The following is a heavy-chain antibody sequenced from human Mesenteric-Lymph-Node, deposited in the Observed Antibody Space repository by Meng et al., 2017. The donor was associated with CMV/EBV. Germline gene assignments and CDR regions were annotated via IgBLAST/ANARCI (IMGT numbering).Heavy chain of an antibody. CDR2: ISSSSSYI. CDR1: GFTFSSYS. V-gene: IGHV3-21*01. Sequence: GESLKISCAASGFTFSSYSMNWVRQAPGKGLEWVSSISSSSSYIYYADSVKGRFTISRDNAKNSLYLQMNSLRAEDTAVYYCAREGFSSGWSSDAFDIWGQGTMVTVSS. CDR3: AREGFSSGWSSDAFDI. J-gene: IGHJ3*02. D-gene: IGHD6-19*01.